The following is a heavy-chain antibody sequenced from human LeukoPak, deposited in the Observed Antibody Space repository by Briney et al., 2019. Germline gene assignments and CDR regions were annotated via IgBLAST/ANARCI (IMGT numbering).Heavy chain of an antibody. CDR1: GFTVSTNH. D-gene: IGHD2-15*01. J-gene: IGHJ4*02. CDR3: ARVVGSSSYFDD. CDR2: TYSDGTT. Sequence: GGSLRLSCAASGFTVSTNHMSWVRQSPGKGLEWVSVTYSDGTTYYADFAEDRLSSSSSSSKNTIDLQMNNLRAEDTEDYYCARVVGSSSYFDDWGQGTLVTVSS. V-gene: IGHV3-53*01.